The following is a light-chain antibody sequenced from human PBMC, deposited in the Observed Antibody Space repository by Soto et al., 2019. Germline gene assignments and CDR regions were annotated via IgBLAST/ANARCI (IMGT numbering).Light chain of an antibody. CDR1: QGIRND. V-gene: IGKV1-17*01. CDR3: QQYNNWPI. CDR2: AAS. J-gene: IGKJ5*01. Sequence: DIQITQSPSSLSASVGDRVTSTCRASQGIRNDLGWYQQKPGKAPKRLIYAASSLQSGVPSRFSGSGSGTDFTLTISSLQPEDFAVYYCQQYNNWPIFGQGTRLEIK.